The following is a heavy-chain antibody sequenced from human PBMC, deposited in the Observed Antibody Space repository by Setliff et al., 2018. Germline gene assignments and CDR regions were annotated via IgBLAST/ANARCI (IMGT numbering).Heavy chain of an antibody. CDR2: INHSGST. Sequence: LSLTCAVYGGSFSGYYWSWIRQPPGKGLEWIGEINHSGSTKYNPSLKSRVTISVDTSKNQFSVKLSSVTAADTAVYYCARGLVTIFGVVIMSPPWFDPWGQGTLVTVPQ. CDR3: ARGLVTIFGVVIMSPPWFDP. V-gene: IGHV4-34*01. J-gene: IGHJ5*02. D-gene: IGHD3-3*01. CDR1: GGSFSGYY.